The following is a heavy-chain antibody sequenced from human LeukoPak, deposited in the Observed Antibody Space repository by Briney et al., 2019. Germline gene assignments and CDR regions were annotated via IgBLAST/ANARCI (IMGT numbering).Heavy chain of an antibody. CDR1: TFTVSSNY. Sequence: GGSLRLSCAASTFTVSSNYMSWVRQAPGKGLEWVSVIYSGGSTYYADSVKGRFTISRDNSKNTLYLRMNSLRAEDTAVYYCARADYTSYVNWFDPWGQGTLVTVSS. CDR3: ARADYTSYVNWFDP. D-gene: IGHD4-11*01. CDR2: IYSGGST. V-gene: IGHV3-66*01. J-gene: IGHJ5*02.